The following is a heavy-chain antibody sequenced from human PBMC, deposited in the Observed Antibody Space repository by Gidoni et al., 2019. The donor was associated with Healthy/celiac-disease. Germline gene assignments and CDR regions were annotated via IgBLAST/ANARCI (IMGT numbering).Heavy chain of an antibody. V-gene: IGHV3-53*04. CDR2: IYSGGST. D-gene: IGHD6-19*01. CDR3: ARGPGEYSSGWSNYYGMDV. CDR1: GFTVSSNY. Sequence: EVQLVESGGGLVQPGGSLRLSCAASGFTVSSNYISWVRQAPGKGLEWVSVIYSGGSTYYADSVKGRFTISRHNSKNTLYLQMNSLRAEDTAVYYCARGPGEYSSGWSNYYGMDVWGQGTTVTVSS. J-gene: IGHJ6*02.